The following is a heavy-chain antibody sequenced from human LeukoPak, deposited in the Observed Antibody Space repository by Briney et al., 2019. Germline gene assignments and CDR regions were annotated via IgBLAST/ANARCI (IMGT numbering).Heavy chain of an antibody. CDR3: AKEHHGIFDY. Sequence: PGGSLRLSCAASGFTFDDYAMHWVRQASGKGLEWVSLISWDGGSTYYADSVKGRFTISRDNSKNSLYLQMNSLRAEDTALYYCAKEHHGIFDYWGQGTLVTVSS. V-gene: IGHV3-43D*03. D-gene: IGHD1-14*01. J-gene: IGHJ4*02. CDR2: ISWDGGST. CDR1: GFTFDDYA.